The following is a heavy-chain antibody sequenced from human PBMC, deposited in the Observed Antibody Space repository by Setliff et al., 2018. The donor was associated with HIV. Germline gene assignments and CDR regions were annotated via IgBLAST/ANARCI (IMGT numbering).Heavy chain of an antibody. CDR3: VRQHGDYAFDP. J-gene: IGHJ5*02. CDR1: GGSISSGSYY. V-gene: IGHV4-39*01. Sequence: SETLSLTCSVSGGSISSGSYYWNWVRQPPGKGLEWIGEINYSGDTTYNPSLKSRVNMFIDTSKKQFSLKVASVTAADTAVYYCVRQHGDYAFDPWGQGTLVTVSS. D-gene: IGHD4-17*01. CDR2: INYSGDT.